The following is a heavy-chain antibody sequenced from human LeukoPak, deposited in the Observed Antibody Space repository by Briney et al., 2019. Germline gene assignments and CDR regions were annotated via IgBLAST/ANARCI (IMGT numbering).Heavy chain of an antibody. J-gene: IGHJ4*02. Sequence: GGSLRLSCAASGFSFSSYAMHWVRQAPGKGLEWVAVISYDGSNKYNADSVKGRFTISRDNSKNTLYLQMNSLRAEDTAVYYCARDRIVYSNNWFYFDNWGQGTLVTVSS. V-gene: IGHV3-30-3*01. CDR3: ARDRIVYSNNWFYFDN. CDR1: GFSFSSYA. D-gene: IGHD6-13*01. CDR2: ISYDGSNK.